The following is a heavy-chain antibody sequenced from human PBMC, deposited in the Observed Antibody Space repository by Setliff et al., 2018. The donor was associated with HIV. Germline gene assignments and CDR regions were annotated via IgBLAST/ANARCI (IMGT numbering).Heavy chain of an antibody. V-gene: IGHV4-31*03. CDR2: IYYSGST. CDR1: GGSISSAAYY. Sequence: PSETLSLTCTVSGGSISSAAYYWSWIRQHPGKGLEWIGHIYYSGSTNYNPPLKSRVTISVDTSKNQFSLKLTSVTAADTAVYYCARDRSHPPYYMDVWGKGTTVTVSS. CDR3: ARDRSHPPYYMDV. J-gene: IGHJ6*03.